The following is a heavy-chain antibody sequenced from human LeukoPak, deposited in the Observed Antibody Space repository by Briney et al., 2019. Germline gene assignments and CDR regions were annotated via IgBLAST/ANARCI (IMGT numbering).Heavy chain of an antibody. V-gene: IGHV4-59*01. Sequence: TASETLSLTCTVSGDSISSYYWSWIRQPPGKGLEWIGYIYYGGSTNYNPSLKSRVTISVDTSKNQFSLKLSSVTAADTAVYYCARSARLELGLDYWGQGTLVTVSS. D-gene: IGHD3-16*01. J-gene: IGHJ4*02. CDR2: IYYGGST. CDR1: GDSISSYY. CDR3: ARSARLELGLDY.